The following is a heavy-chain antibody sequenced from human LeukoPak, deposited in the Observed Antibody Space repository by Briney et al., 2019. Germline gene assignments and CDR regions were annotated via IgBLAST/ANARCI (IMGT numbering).Heavy chain of an antibody. CDR1: GGSFSGYY. V-gene: IGHV4-34*01. Sequence: KTSETLSLTCAVYGGSFSGYYWSWIRHPPGEGLEWMGEINHSGSTNYNPSLKSRVTISVDTSKNQFSLKLSSVTAADTAVYYCARGLRYCSSTSCYAGLDYWGQGTLVTVSS. CDR3: ARGLRYCSSTSCYAGLDY. J-gene: IGHJ4*02. CDR2: INHSGST. D-gene: IGHD2-2*01.